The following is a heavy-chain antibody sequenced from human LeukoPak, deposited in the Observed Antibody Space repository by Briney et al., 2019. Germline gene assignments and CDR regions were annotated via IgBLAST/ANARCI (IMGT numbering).Heavy chain of an antibody. CDR1: GFTFSSYA. J-gene: IGHJ4*02. CDR3: ARDPLYVVVTAIPSYFDY. V-gene: IGHV3-30-3*01. CDR2: ISYDGSNK. Sequence: GGSLRLSCAASGFTFSSYAMHWVRQAPGKGPEWVAVISYDGSNKYYADSVKGRFTISRDNSKNTLYLQMNSLRAEDTAVYYCARDPLYVVVTAIPSYFDYWGQGTLVTVSS. D-gene: IGHD2-21*02.